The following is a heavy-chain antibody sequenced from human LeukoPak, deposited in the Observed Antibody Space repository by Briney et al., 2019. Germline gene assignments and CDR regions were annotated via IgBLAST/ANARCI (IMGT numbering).Heavy chain of an antibody. D-gene: IGHD1/OR15-1a*01. CDR3: ARDRLGIATTDYYYYGMDV. CDR1: GYTFTSYG. J-gene: IGHJ6*02. Sequence: GASVKVSCKASGYTFTSYGISWVRQAPGQGLEWMGWISAYNGNTNYAQKLQGRVTITTDTSTSTAYMELRSLRSDATAVYYCARDRLGIATTDYYYYGMDVWGQGTTVTVSS. V-gene: IGHV1-18*01. CDR2: ISAYNGNT.